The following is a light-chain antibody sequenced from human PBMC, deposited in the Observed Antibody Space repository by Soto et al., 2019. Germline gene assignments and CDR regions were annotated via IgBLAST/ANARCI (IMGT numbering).Light chain of an antibody. CDR1: SSDIGAYDY. CDR2: GVS. Sequence: QSALTQPASVSGSPGQSITISCTGTSSDIGAYDYVSWYQQHPGKAPQLIIYGVSNRPSGVSNRFSGSKSGNTASLTISGLQAEDEADYYCSSYTSSGTLYVFGTGTKLTVL. V-gene: IGLV2-14*01. CDR3: SSYTSSGTLYV. J-gene: IGLJ1*01.